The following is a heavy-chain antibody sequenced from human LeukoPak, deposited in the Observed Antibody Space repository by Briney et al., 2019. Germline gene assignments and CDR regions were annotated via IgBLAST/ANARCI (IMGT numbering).Heavy chain of an antibody. J-gene: IGHJ4*02. D-gene: IGHD6-13*01. CDR3: ARAGRGIAAAGRKPPDY. V-gene: IGHV1-8*03. CDR1: GYTFTSYD. CDR2: MNPNSGNT. Sequence: GASVKVSCKASGYTFTSYDINWVRQATGQGLEWMGWMNPNSGNTGYAQKFQGRVTITRNTSISTAYMELSSLRSEDTAVYYCARAGRGIAAAGRKPPDYWGQGTLVTVSS.